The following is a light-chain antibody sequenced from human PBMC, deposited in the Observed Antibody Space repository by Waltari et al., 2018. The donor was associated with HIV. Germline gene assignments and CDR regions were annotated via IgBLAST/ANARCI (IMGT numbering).Light chain of an antibody. J-gene: IGLJ2*01. CDR1: NSDIGTYDY. CDR3: SSFANRDGFYVR. Sequence: QSALTQPPSASGSPGQSGTLSCTGTNSDIGTYDYVSWYQQHPGKAPKLVISEVTKRPSGVSDRFSGAKSGNPAFLTVSGLQAEDEADYYCSSFANRDGFYVRFGGGTRLTVL. CDR2: EVT. V-gene: IGLV2-8*01.